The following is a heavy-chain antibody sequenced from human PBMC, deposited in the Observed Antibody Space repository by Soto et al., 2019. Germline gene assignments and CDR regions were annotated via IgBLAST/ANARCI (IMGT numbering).Heavy chain of an antibody. CDR1: GFTVSSNY. CDR2: ISGSGGST. Sequence: GGSLRLSFAASGFTVSSNYMSWVRQAPGKGLEWVSAISGSGGSTYYADSVKGRFTISRDNSKNTLYLQMNSLRAEDTAVYYCAKVHKTVAATGAFDIWGQGTMVTVSS. D-gene: IGHD2-15*01. J-gene: IGHJ3*02. V-gene: IGHV3-23*01. CDR3: AKVHKTVAATGAFDI.